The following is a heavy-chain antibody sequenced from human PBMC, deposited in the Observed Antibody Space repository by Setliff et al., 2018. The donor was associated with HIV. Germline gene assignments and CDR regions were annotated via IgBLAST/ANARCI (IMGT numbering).Heavy chain of an antibody. J-gene: IGHJ3*02. V-gene: IGHV4-61*05. CDR2: ITYSGST. CDR3: ASHAPYTSSWNAAAFDI. D-gene: IGHD6-13*01. CDR1: GDSISSSSYY. Sequence: SETLSLTCTVSGDSISSSSYYWGWIRQPPGKGLEWIGYITYSGSTKYNPSLKSRVTISIDTSKNQFSLKLSSVTPADTAVYYCASHAPYTSSWNAAAFDIWGQGTMVT.